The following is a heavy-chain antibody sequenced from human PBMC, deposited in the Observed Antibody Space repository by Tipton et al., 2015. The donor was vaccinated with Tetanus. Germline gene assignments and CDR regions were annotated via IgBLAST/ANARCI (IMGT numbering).Heavy chain of an antibody. J-gene: IGHJ5*02. CDR2: IYYSGST. CDR3: ARDNYGDYVEWFDP. D-gene: IGHD4-17*01. V-gene: IGHV4-39*07. CDR1: GGSISSSSYY. Sequence: TLSLTCTVSGGSISSSSYYWGWIRQPPGKGLEWIGSIYYSGSTNYNPSLRSRVTISVDTSKNQFSLKLSSVTAADTAVYYCARDNYGDYVEWFDPWGQGTLVTVSS.